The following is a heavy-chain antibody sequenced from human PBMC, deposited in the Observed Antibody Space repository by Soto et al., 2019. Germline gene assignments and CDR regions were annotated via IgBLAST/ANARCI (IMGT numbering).Heavy chain of an antibody. CDR3: ARAALLWFGELLSNDYFDY. V-gene: IGHV1-2*04. CDR1: GYTFTGYY. Sequence: GASVKVSCKASGYTFTGYYMHWVRQVPGQGLEWMGWINPNSGGTNYAQKFQGWVTMTRDTSISTAYMELSRLRSDDTAVYYCARAALLWFGELLSNDYFDYWGQGTLVTVSS. J-gene: IGHJ4*02. D-gene: IGHD3-10*01. CDR2: INPNSGGT.